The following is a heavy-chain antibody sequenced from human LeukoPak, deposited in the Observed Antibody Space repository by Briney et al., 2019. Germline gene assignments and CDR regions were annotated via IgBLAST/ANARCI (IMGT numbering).Heavy chain of an antibody. Sequence: GGSLRLSCAVSGFTFSSYWMHWVRQAPGKGLEWVALIWYDGSKKFYTDSVKGRFTISRDNSKNTLYLQMNSLRAEDTAVYYCARDKAVMTTVLSDAFDIWGQGTMVTVSS. V-gene: IGHV3-33*08. D-gene: IGHD4-17*01. CDR3: ARDKAVMTTVLSDAFDI. CDR1: GFTFSSYW. CDR2: IWYDGSKK. J-gene: IGHJ3*02.